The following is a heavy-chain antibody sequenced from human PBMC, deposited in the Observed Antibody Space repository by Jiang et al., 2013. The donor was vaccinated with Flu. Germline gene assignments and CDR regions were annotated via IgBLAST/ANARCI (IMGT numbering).Heavy chain of an antibody. CDR2: ISTYSGNT. CDR1: GYTFTSYG. CDR3: ARDLYSIGRGGLDY. D-gene: IGHD4-11*01. V-gene: IGHV1-18*01. J-gene: IGHJ4*02. Sequence: GAEVKKPGASVKVSCKASGYTFTSYGLSWVRQAPGQGLEWMGWISTYSGNTNYAQMLQDRVTMTTDTSTSTAYMELRSLRSDDTAVYYCARDLYSIGRGGLDYWGQGTLVTVSS.